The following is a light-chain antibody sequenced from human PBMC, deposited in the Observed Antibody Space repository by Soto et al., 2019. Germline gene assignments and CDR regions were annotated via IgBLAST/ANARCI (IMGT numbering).Light chain of an antibody. Sequence: QSVLTQPPSASGTPGQRVTISCSGSSSNIGSNAVNWYQQLPGTAPKLLIFSNNQRPSGVPERFSGSKSGTSASLAISGLQSEDEGDYYCAAWDDSLIGVVFGGGTKLTVL. CDR2: SNN. V-gene: IGLV1-44*01. CDR1: SSNIGSNA. J-gene: IGLJ2*01. CDR3: AAWDDSLIGVV.